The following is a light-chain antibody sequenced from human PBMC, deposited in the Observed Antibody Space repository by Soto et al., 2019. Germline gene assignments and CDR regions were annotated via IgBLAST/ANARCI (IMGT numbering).Light chain of an antibody. V-gene: IGKV3-20*01. CDR2: GAS. CDR1: QSVSSSY. J-gene: IGKJ4*01. CDR3: QQYGSSPLSLT. Sequence: EIGLTQSPGTLSLSPGERATLSCRASQSVSSSYLAWYRHKPGQAPRLLIYGASSRATGIPDRFSGSGSGTDFTLTISRLEPEDFAVYYCQQYGSSPLSLTFGGGTKVEIK.